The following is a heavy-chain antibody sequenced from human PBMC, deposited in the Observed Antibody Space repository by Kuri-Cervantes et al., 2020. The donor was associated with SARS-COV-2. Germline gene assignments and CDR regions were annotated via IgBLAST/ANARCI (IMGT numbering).Heavy chain of an antibody. D-gene: IGHD3-10*01. Sequence: ASVKVSCKASGYIFTSHNMHWVRQAPGQGLEWMGMLNPSGGSRINTQKFQGRLTMTRDTPTSTVYMELSSLRSDDTAVYYCAREYYYGLGRYYGAFDHWGQGTPVTVSS. CDR2: LNPSGGSR. V-gene: IGHV1-46*01. J-gene: IGHJ4*02. CDR3: AREYYYGLGRYYGAFDH. CDR1: GYIFTSHN.